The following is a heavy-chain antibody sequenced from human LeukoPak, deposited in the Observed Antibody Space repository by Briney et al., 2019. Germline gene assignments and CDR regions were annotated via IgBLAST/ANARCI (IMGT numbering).Heavy chain of an antibody. D-gene: IGHD6-13*01. V-gene: IGHV4-34*01. CDR2: INHSGST. CDR3: ARRPRSSWYLGWFDP. Sequence: SETLSLTCAVYGGSFSGYYCSWIRQPPGKGLEWIGEINHSGSTNYNPSLKSRVTISVDTSKNQFSLKLSSVTAADTAVYYCARRPRSSWYLGWFDPWGQGTLVTVSS. CDR1: GGSFSGYY. J-gene: IGHJ5*02.